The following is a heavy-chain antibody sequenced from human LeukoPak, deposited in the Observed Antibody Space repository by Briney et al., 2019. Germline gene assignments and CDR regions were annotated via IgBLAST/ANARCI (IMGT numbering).Heavy chain of an antibody. CDR1: GFTFSSTW. CDR2: IKHDGSET. D-gene: IGHD1-26*01. CDR3: AKSGGPHGMDV. Sequence: GGSLRLSCAASGFTFSSTWMSWVRQAPGKGLEWVANIKHDGSETNYVDSVKGRFTISRDNAKNSLHLQMNSLRVEDTAVYYCAKSGGPHGMDVWGQGTTVTVSS. V-gene: IGHV3-7*02. J-gene: IGHJ6*02.